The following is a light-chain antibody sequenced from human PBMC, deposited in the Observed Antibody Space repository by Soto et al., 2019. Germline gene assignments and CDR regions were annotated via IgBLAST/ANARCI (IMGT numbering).Light chain of an antibody. V-gene: IGKV1-5*01. Sequence: DIQMTQSHSTLSASVGDRVTITCRARQSISSQLAWDQQKPGKAPKLLIYDASSLESGVPSRFSGSGSGTEFTLTISSLQPDDFATYYCQQYSDYPRTFGQGTKVEI. CDR1: QSISSQ. CDR2: DAS. CDR3: QQYSDYPRT. J-gene: IGKJ1*01.